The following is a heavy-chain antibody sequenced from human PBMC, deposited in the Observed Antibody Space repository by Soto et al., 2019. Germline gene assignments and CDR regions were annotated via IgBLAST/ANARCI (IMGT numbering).Heavy chain of an antibody. CDR2: ISAYNGNT. CDR1: GYTFTSYG. D-gene: IGHD6-13*01. J-gene: IGHJ5*02. CDR3: TRTRRIAAASSWFDP. V-gene: IGHV1-18*01. Sequence: QVQLVQSGAEVKKPGASVKVSCKASGYTFTSYGISWVRQAPGQGLEGMGWISAYNGNTNYAQKLQGRVTMTTDQSTSTAYMELRSLRPDDTAVYYCTRTRRIAAASSWFDPWGQGTLVTVSS.